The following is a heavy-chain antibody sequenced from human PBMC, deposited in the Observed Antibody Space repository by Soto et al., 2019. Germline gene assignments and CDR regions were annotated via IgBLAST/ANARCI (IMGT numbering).Heavy chain of an antibody. D-gene: IGHD3-16*02. V-gene: IGHV1-69*01. CDR3: SISKLYGRGDF. CDR1: GATLNSYT. CDR2: IIPVFGKT. J-gene: IGHJ4*02. Sequence: QVQLVQSGAEVKKPGSSVRVSCKASGATLNSYTITWVRQDPGQGLEWMGGIIPVFGKTDYAQKVQGRDTITADYTNGTAYLDLFSPRYYGTAIYFCSISKLYGRGDFWGQGTLVTVSS.